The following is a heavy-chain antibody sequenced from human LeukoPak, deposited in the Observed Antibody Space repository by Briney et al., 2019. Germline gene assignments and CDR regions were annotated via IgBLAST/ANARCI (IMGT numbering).Heavy chain of an antibody. J-gene: IGHJ4*02. CDR1: GGSISSSSYY. CDR2: IYYSGST. D-gene: IGHD3-10*01. Sequence: PSETLSLTCTVSGGSISSSSYYWGWIRQPPGKGLEWIGSIYYSGSTYYNPSLKSRVTISVDTSKKQFSLKLNSVTAADTAVYYCARHAKSPFMVRGVWGQGTLVTVSS. CDR3: ARHAKSPFMVRGV. V-gene: IGHV4-39*01.